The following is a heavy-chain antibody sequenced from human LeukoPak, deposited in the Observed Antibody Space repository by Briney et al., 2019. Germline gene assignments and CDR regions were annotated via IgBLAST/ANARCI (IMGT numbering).Heavy chain of an antibody. CDR2: FDPEGGET. Sequence: ASVKVSCKVSGYTLTELSIHWVRQAPGKGLEWMGGFDPEGGETIYAQKFQGRVTMTEDTSTDTAYMELSSLRSEDTAGYYCATYHAIRPYCFDFWGQGTLVTVSS. J-gene: IGHJ4*02. V-gene: IGHV1-24*01. CDR3: ATYHAIRPYCFDF. CDR1: GYTLTELS. D-gene: IGHD2-8*01.